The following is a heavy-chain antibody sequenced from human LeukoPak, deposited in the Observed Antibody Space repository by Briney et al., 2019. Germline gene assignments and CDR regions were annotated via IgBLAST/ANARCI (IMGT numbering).Heavy chain of an antibody. D-gene: IGHD6-19*01. CDR1: GFTFSSYW. J-gene: IGHJ4*02. CDR3: ATAQWLVQLFDY. V-gene: IGHV3-7*01. Sequence: GGSLRLSCVASGFTFSSYWMNWVRQAPGKGLEWVANIKQDGSEKYYVDSVKGRFTISRDNAKNSLYLQMNSLRAEDTAVYYCATAQWLVQLFDYWGQGTLVTVSS. CDR2: IKQDGSEK.